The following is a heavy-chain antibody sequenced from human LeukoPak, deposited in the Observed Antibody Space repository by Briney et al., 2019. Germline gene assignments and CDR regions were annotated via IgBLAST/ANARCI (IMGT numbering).Heavy chain of an antibody. CDR2: ISSSSSYI. V-gene: IGHV3-21*01. J-gene: IGHJ4*02. D-gene: IGHD3-10*01. Sequence: GGSLRLSCAASGFTFSSYSMNWVRQAPGKGLEWVSSISSSSSYIYYADSVKGRFTISRDKAKNSLYMQMNSLRAEDTAVYYCARGGSGSYKGTDFDYWGQGTLVTVSS. CDR1: GFTFSSYS. CDR3: ARGGSGSYKGTDFDY.